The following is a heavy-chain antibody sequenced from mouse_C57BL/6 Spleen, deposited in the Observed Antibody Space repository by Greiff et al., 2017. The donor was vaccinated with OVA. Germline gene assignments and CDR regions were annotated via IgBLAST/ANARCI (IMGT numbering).Heavy chain of an antibody. Sequence: VQLQQPGAELVMPGASVKLSCKASGYTFTSYWMHWVKQRPGQGLEWIGEIDPSDSYTNYNQKFKGKSTLTVDKSSSTAYMQLSSLTSEDSAVYYCARYDYDFAYWGQGTLVTVSA. CDR1: GYTFTSYW. D-gene: IGHD2-4*01. J-gene: IGHJ3*01. CDR2: IDPSDSYT. CDR3: ARYDYDFAY. V-gene: IGHV1-69*01.